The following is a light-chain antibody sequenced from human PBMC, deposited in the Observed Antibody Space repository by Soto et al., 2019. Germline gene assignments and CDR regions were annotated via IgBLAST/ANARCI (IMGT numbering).Light chain of an antibody. CDR1: QSVTNNQ. V-gene: IGKV3-20*01. CDR3: YQYGSTPPT. CDR2: GVS. J-gene: IGKJ1*01. Sequence: EIVLTQSPGTLSLYPGERATLSCRASQSVTNNQLAWFRQKPGQAPRLLIWGVSNRATGIPDRFSGSGSGIDFTLTISRLELEDGVVVDCYQYGSTPPTFCQGTKVDIK.